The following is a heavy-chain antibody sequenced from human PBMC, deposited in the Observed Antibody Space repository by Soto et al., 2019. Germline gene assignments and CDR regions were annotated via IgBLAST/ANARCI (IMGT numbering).Heavy chain of an antibody. J-gene: IGHJ4*02. D-gene: IGHD6-13*01. CDR1: GYTFTSYA. CDR3: ASALSGSWTQPDY. CDR2: INAGNGNT. Sequence: QVQLVQSGAEVKKPGASVKVSCKASGYTFTSYAMHWVRQAPGQRLEWMGWINAGNGNTKYSQKFQGRVTITRDTSARTAYMELSSLRSEDTAVYYCASALSGSWTQPDYWGQGTLVTVSS. V-gene: IGHV1-3*01.